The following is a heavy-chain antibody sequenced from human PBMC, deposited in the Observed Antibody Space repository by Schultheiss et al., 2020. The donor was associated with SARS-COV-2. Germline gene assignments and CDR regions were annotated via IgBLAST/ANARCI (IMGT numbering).Heavy chain of an antibody. CDR3: TRRSQHYYDSSGYTFDI. J-gene: IGHJ3*02. D-gene: IGHD3-22*01. CDR1: GFTFGDYT. CDR2: IRSKAYGGTT. Sequence: GGSLRLSCTTSGFTFGDYTMSWFRQAPGKGLEWVGFIRSKAYGGTTEYAASVKGRFTISRDDSKSIAYLQMNSLKTEDTAVYYCTRRSQHYYDSSGYTFDIWGQGTMVTVSS. V-gene: IGHV3-49*03.